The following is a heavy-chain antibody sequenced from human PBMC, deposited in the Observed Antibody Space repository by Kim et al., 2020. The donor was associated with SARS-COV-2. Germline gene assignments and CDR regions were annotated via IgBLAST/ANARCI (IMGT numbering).Heavy chain of an antibody. J-gene: IGHJ4*02. V-gene: IGHV2-70*11. CDR1: GFSLSTSGMC. Sequence: SGPTLVNPTQTLTLTCTFSGFSLSTSGMCVSWVRQPPGKALEWLARIDWDDDRYYSTSLKTRLTISKDTSKNQVVLTMTNMDPVDTASYYCARIRCSCRSDICQAAYFDSWGQRTLVTASP. D-gene: IGHD2-21*02. CDR3: ARIRCSCRSDICQAAYFDS. CDR2: IDWDDDR.